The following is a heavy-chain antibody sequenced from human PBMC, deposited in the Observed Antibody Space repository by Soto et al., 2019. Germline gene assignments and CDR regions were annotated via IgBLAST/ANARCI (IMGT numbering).Heavy chain of an antibody. CDR1: GYTFTGYY. Sequence: ASVKVSCKASGYTFTGYYMHWVRQAPGQGLEWMGWINPNSGGTNYAQKFQGWVTMTRDTSISPAYMELSRLRSDDTAVYYCARDGGYSYDTGAPYYYYGMDVWGQGTTVTVSS. J-gene: IGHJ6*02. CDR2: INPNSGGT. D-gene: IGHD5-18*01. V-gene: IGHV1-2*04. CDR3: ARDGGYSYDTGAPYYYYGMDV.